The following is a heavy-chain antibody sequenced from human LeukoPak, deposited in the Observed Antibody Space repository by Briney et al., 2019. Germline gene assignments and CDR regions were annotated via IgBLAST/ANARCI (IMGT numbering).Heavy chain of an antibody. J-gene: IGHJ6*03. CDR3: ARTTEAHSWRTRYSDYYMDV. D-gene: IGHD6-13*01. CDR2: IYYSGST. Sequence: SETLSLTCTVSGCSISSSSYYWVWIRQPPGKGLEGIGSIYYSGSTYYNPSLKSRVTISVDTSKTQFSLKLSYVTAADTAVYYCARTTEAHSWRTRYSDYYMDVWGKGTTVTVSS. V-gene: IGHV4-39*07. CDR1: GCSISSSSYY.